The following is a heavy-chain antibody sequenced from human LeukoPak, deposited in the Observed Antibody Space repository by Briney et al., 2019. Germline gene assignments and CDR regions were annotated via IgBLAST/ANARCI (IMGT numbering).Heavy chain of an antibody. J-gene: IGHJ6*03. Sequence: GGSLRLSCAASGFTFSSHGMTWVRQAPGKGLEWVSLIYSGGSTYYADSVKGRFTISRDNAKNTLYLQMNSLRAEDTAVYYCARVIVHSSSWYQYYYYYYYYMDVWGKGTTVTISS. V-gene: IGHV3-66*01. CDR1: GFTFSSHG. CDR2: IYSGGST. CDR3: ARVIVHSSSWYQYYYYYYYYMDV. D-gene: IGHD6-13*01.